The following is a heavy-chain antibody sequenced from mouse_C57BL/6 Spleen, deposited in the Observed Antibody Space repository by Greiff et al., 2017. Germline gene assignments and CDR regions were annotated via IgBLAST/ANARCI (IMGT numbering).Heavy chain of an antibody. D-gene: IGHD2-4*01. CDR3: ASLYYDSYFDY. V-gene: IGHV1-19*01. CDR1: GYTFTDYY. Sequence: EVQLQQSGPVLVKPGASVKMSCKASGYTFTDYYMNWVKQSHGKSLEWIGVINPYNGGTSYNQKFKGKATLTVDKSSSTAYMELNSLTSEDSAVYYCASLYYDSYFDYWGQGTTLTVSS. J-gene: IGHJ2*01. CDR2: INPYNGGT.